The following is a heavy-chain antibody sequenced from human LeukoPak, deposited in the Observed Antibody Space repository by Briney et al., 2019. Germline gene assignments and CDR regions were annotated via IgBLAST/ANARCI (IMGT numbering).Heavy chain of an antibody. D-gene: IGHD3-3*01. V-gene: IGHV1-46*01. CDR2: INPSGGST. CDR1: GYTFTSYC. J-gene: IGHJ5*02. Sequence: ASVKVSCKASGYTFTSYCMHWVRQAPGQGLEWMGIINPSGGSTSCAQKFQGRVTMTRDTSTSTVYMELSSLRSEDTAVYYCARDVTIFGVVISFDPWGQGTLVTVSS. CDR3: ARDVTIFGVVISFDP.